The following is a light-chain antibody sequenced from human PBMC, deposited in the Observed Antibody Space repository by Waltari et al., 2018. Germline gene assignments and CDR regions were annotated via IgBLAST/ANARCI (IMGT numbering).Light chain of an antibody. Sequence: QSVLTQPPSTSGTPGQRVTISCSGSSSNIGSGFVYWYQQLPGTAPKLLIYRNNQLPTGVPDRFSGSTSGSSASLEISGLRSEDEADYYCAAWDASLSVVFGGGTKLTVL. CDR1: SSNIGSGF. V-gene: IGLV1-47*01. CDR3: AAWDASLSVV. CDR2: RNN. J-gene: IGLJ2*01.